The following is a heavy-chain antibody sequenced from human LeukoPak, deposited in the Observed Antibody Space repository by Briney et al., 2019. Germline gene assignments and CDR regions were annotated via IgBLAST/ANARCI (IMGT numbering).Heavy chain of an antibody. V-gene: IGHV4-4*07. CDR3: AREKSLQNNWFDP. CDR2: IHSTGNT. CDR1: GDSISGYY. D-gene: IGHD2-15*01. Sequence: PSETLSLTCTVSGDSISGYYWTWIRQPAGKGLEWIGRIHSTGNTNYNPSLKSRISMSVDTSKNQFFLKLSSVTAADTAVYYCAREKSLQNNWFDPWGQGTLVTVSS. J-gene: IGHJ5*02.